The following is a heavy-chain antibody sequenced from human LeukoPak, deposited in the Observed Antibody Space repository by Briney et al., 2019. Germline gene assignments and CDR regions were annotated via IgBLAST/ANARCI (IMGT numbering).Heavy chain of an antibody. V-gene: IGHV3-30*18. Sequence: PGRSLRLSCAASGFTFSSYDMHWGRQAPGEGLEWVAVISFVVSNKYYADSVKGRFTISRDNSKNTLSLQMNSLRAEDTAVYYCAKDGGGNSGGFDYWGQGTLVTVSS. CDR3: AKDGGGNSGGFDY. CDR1: GFTFSSYD. D-gene: IGHD4-23*01. J-gene: IGHJ4*02. CDR2: ISFVVSNK.